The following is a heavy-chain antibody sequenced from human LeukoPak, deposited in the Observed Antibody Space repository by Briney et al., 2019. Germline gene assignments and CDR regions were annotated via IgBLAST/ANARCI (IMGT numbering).Heavy chain of an antibody. CDR3: AADQTGVGYCDGDCYSY. J-gene: IGHJ4*02. CDR2: IVVGSGNT. Sequence: SVTVSCKASGFTFTSSAIQWVRQARGQRLEWIGWIVVGSGNTNYAQKFQERVTITRDMSTSTAYMELSSLRSEDTAVYHCAADQTGVGYCDGDCYSYWGQGALVTVSS. CDR1: GFTFTSSA. V-gene: IGHV1-58*02. D-gene: IGHD2-21*01.